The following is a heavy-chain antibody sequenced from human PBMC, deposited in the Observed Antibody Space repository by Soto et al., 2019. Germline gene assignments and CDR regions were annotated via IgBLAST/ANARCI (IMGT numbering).Heavy chain of an antibody. CDR2: IDPYETGI. CDR3: TSDAFGGMDS. V-gene: IGHV3-74*01. CDR1: GFAFSSYW. J-gene: IGHJ4*02. D-gene: IGHD2-15*01. Sequence: AGGSLRRSCVASGFAFSSYWMHWVRQAPGKGLVWVSRIDPYETGINYTDSVKGRFTISRDNAKNTLYLQMNSLRAEDTAVYYCTSDAFGGMDSWGQGTLVTVSS.